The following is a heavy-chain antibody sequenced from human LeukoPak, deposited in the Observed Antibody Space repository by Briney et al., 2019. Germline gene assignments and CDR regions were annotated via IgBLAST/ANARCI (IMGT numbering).Heavy chain of an antibody. J-gene: IGHJ4*02. V-gene: IGHV6-1*01. CDR3: ARISPAAGTFFDY. CDR1: GDSVSSNSGA. CDR2: TYYRSKWYN. Sequence: SQTLSLTCAISGDSVSSNSGAWNWIRQSPSRGLEWLGRTYYRSKWYNDYAVSVKSRITINPDTSKNQFSLQLNSVTPEDTAVYYCARISPAAGTFFDYWGQGTLVTVSS. D-gene: IGHD6-13*01.